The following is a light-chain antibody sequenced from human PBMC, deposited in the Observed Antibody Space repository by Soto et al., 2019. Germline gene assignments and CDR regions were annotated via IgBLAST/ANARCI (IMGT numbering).Light chain of an antibody. CDR1: SSNIGSNN. V-gene: IGLV1-44*01. J-gene: IGLJ3*02. CDR2: SNN. CDR3: AAWDDGLNGWV. Sequence: QSVLTQPPSASGTPGQRVTISCSGSSSNIGSNNINWYQQLPGTAPKLLIYSNNQRPSGVPDRFSGSKSGTSASLAISGLKYEDEADYYCAAWDDGLNGWVFGGGTQLTVL.